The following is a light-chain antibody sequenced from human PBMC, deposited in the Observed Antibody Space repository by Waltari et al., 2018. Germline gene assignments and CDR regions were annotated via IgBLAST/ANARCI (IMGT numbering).Light chain of an antibody. J-gene: IGKJ4*01. Sequence: EIVLTQSPAILSFSPGERATLSCRASQSVGTYLASYQQRPGQSPRLLIYDASNRATGIPARFTGSGSETDFTLTISSLQPEDFAVYYCQQRRNWPLTFGGGTRVQI. V-gene: IGKV3-11*01. CDR3: QQRRNWPLT. CDR1: QSVGTY. CDR2: DAS.